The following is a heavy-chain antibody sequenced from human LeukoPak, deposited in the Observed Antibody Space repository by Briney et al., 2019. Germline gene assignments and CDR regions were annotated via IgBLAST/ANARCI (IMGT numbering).Heavy chain of an antibody. CDR1: GFTFSSYE. V-gene: IGHV3-48*03. J-gene: IGHJ4*02. CDR3: AKGRGEDGQNLXDY. D-gene: IGHD3-10*01. Sequence: GGSLRLSCAASGFTFSSYEMNWVRQAPGEGLEWVSYISSSGSTIYYADSVKGRFTISRDNAKNSLYLQMNSLRAEDTAVYYSAKGRGEDGQNLXDYWXQXTLXTVS. CDR2: ISSSGSTI.